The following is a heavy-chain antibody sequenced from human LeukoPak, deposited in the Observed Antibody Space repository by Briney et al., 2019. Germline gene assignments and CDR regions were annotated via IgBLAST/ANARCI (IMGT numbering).Heavy chain of an antibody. Sequence: GGSLRLSCAASGFTFSSYSMNWVRQAPGKGLEWISYITGSLNSIHYTDSVKGRFIISRDNSKNTLYLQMNSLRAEDTAVYYCAKHARLVAAGTEHYFDFWGQGSLVSVS. V-gene: IGHV3-48*01. CDR3: AKHARLVAAGTEHYFDF. D-gene: IGHD6-13*01. J-gene: IGHJ4*02. CDR2: ITGSLNSI. CDR1: GFTFSSYS.